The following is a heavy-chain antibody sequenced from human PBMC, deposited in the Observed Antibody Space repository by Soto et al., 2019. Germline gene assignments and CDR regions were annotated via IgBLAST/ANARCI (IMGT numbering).Heavy chain of an antibody. Sequence: QPGGSLRLSCAASGFIFSNYGMNWVRQAPGKGLEWVSGIGGSGSTTYFTDSVKGRFTISRDNSKNTMYLHMNSLRTEDTAVYYCTQIIESDPAHWGQGTLVTVSS. V-gene: IGHV3-23*01. CDR2: IGGSGSTT. J-gene: IGHJ4*02. CDR1: GFIFSNYG. CDR3: TQIIESDPAH.